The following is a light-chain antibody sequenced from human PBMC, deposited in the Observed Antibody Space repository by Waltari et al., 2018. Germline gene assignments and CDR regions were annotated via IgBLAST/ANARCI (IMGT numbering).Light chain of an antibody. J-gene: IGKJ3*01. CDR2: GAS. CDR3: QQYGSSPFT. CDR1: QSVSSIY. Sequence: EIVLTQSPGTLSLSPGERATLSCRASQSVSSIYLAWYQQKPGQAPRLLIYGASTRATGIPDRFSGSGSGTDFTLTISRLEPEDFAVYYCQQYGSSPFTFGPGTKVDIK. V-gene: IGKV3-20*01.